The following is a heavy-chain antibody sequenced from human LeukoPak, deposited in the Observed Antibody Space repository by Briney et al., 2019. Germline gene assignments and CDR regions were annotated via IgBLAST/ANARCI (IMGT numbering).Heavy chain of an antibody. D-gene: IGHD3-22*01. J-gene: IGHJ5*02. V-gene: IGHV4-59*08. CDR1: GGSISSYY. CDR2: IYYSGST. CDR3: ASTTYYYDSSGPNWFDP. Sequence: SETLSHTCTVSGGSISSYYWSWIRQPPGKGLEWIGYIYYSGSTNYNPSLKSRVTISVDTSKNQFSLKLSSVTAADTAVYYCASTTYYYDSSGPNWFDPWGQGTLVTVSS.